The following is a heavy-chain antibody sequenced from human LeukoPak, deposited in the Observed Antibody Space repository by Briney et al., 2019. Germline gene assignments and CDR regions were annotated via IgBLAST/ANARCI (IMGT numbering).Heavy chain of an antibody. Sequence: SETLSLTCTVSGYSISSYYWSWIRQPPGKGLEWIGYITYSGSTDYNPSLRSRVTISVDTSKNQFSLKLSSVTAADMGVYYCARDKAPGGKRWFDPCGQGTLVTVSS. J-gene: IGHJ5*02. CDR2: ITYSGST. D-gene: IGHD4-23*01. CDR1: GYSISSYY. CDR3: ARDKAPGGKRWFDP. V-gene: IGHV4-59*01.